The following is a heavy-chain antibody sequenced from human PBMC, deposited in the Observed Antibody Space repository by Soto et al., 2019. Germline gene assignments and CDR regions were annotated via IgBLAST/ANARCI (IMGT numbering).Heavy chain of an antibody. Sequence: ASVKVSCKASGYTFTSYAMHWVRQAAGQRLEWMGWSNAGNGNTKYSQKFQGRVTITRDTSASTAYVELSSLRSEDTAVYYCARDTIPDYYGMDVWGQGNTVTV. CDR2: SNAGNGNT. D-gene: IGHD3-3*01. CDR1: GYTFTSYA. J-gene: IGHJ6*02. CDR3: ARDTIPDYYGMDV. V-gene: IGHV1-3*01.